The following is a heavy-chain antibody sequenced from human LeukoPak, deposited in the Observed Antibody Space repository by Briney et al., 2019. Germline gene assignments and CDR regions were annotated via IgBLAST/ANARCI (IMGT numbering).Heavy chain of an antibody. CDR3: AKDAVGDYYYMDV. Sequence: GRSLRLSCAASGFTFDDYAMHWVRQAPGKGLEWVSGISWNSGSIGYADSVKGRFTISRDNAKNSLYLQMNSLRAEDTALYYCAKDAVGDYYYMDVWGKGTTVTVSS. D-gene: IGHD3-16*01. V-gene: IGHV3-9*01. CDR1: GFTFDDYA. J-gene: IGHJ6*03. CDR2: ISWNSGSI.